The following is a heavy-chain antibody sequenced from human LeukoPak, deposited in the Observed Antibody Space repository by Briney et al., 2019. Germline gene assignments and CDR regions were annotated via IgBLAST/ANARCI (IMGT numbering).Heavy chain of an antibody. J-gene: IGHJ4*02. Sequence: SETLSLTCTVSGGSISSSTYYWGWIRQPPGKGLEWIGTINYSGSTFYNPSLKGRVTISVDTSKNQFSLKLTSVTPADTAVYYCAKTAKYYYGSATYYFFEYWGQGTLVTVSS. CDR1: GGSISSSTYY. D-gene: IGHD3-10*01. CDR2: INYSGST. V-gene: IGHV4-39*01. CDR3: AKTAKYYYGSATYYFFEY.